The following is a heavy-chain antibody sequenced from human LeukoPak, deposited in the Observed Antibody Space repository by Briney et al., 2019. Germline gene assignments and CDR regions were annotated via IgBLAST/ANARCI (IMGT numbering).Heavy chain of an antibody. Sequence: ASVKVSCKASGYTFTDYYMHWVRQAPGQGLEWMGWINPNSGGTNYAQKFQGRVTMTRDTSISTAYMELSRLRSDDTAVYYCARVTVRGVIPPDYWGQGTLVTVSS. V-gene: IGHV1-2*02. J-gene: IGHJ4*02. D-gene: IGHD3-10*01. CDR2: INPNSGGT. CDR1: GYTFTDYY. CDR3: ARVTVRGVIPPDY.